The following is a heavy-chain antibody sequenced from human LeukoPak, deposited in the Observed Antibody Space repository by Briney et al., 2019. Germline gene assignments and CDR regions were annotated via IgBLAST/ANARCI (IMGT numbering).Heavy chain of an antibody. CDR2: IYYSGST. J-gene: IGHJ4*01. CDR3: ARVHYGSGSYYKGGPDY. CDR1: GGSISSYY. D-gene: IGHD3-10*01. Sequence: SETLSLTCTVSGGSISSYYWSWIRQPPGKGLEWIGYIYYSGSTNYNPSLKSRVTISVDTSKNQFSLKLSSVTAADTAVYYCARVHYGSGSYYKGGPDYWGQGTLVTVSS. V-gene: IGHV4-59*01.